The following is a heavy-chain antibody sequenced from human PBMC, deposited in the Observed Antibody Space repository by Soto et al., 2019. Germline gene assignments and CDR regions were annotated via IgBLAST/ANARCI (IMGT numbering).Heavy chain of an antibody. Sequence: GGSLRLSCAASGFTFSSYAMSWVRQAPGKGLEWVSAISGSGGSTYYADFVKGRFTISRDNSKNTLYLQMNSLRAEDTAVYYCAKDYIVVVVAATDYWGQGTLVTVSS. J-gene: IGHJ4*02. CDR2: ISGSGGST. CDR3: AKDYIVVVVAATDY. CDR1: GFTFSSYA. D-gene: IGHD2-15*01. V-gene: IGHV3-23*01.